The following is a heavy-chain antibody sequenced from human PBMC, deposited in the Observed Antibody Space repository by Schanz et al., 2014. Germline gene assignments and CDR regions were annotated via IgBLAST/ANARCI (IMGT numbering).Heavy chain of an antibody. CDR1: GGSLTSGGDH. V-gene: IGHV4-31*03. Sequence: QVQLQESGPGLVKPSQTLSLTCTVSGGSLTSGGDHWTWIRHHPEKGLEWIGYISYNGNTDYNPSLKSRVSISRDTSQNLFSLRLASITASDAAVYFCARDDFYTDASDIWGQGTLVTVSS. J-gene: IGHJ3*02. CDR3: ARDDFYTDASDI. D-gene: IGHD2-21*02. CDR2: ISYNGNT.